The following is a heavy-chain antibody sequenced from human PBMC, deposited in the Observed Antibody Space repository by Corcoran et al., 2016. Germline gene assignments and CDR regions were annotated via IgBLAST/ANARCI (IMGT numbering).Heavy chain of an antibody. CDR3: GGSPSGYDINWCDP. D-gene: IGHD5-12*01. Sequence: EVQLVESGGGLVQPGGSLRLSCAASGFTFSSYSMNWVRQAPGKGLEWVSYISSSSSTIYYADSVKGRFTISRDNAKNSLYRQRNSLRAEDTAGYYWGGSPSGYDINWCDPWGQGTLVTVSS. V-gene: IGHV3-48*04. CDR2: ISSSSSTI. J-gene: IGHJ5*02. CDR1: GFTFSSYS.